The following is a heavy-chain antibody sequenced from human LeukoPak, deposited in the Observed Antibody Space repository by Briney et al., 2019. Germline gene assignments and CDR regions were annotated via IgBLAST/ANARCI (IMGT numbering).Heavy chain of an antibody. D-gene: IGHD3-10*01. V-gene: IGHV4-59*12. CDR3: ARGPYYYGSGSYYYYYYGMDV. J-gene: IGHJ6*02. CDR1: GGSISSYY. Sequence: PSETLSLTCTVSGGSISSYYWSWIRQPPGKGLEWIGYIYYSGSTNYNPSLKSRVTISVDTSKNQFSLKLSSVTAADTAVYYCARGPYYYGSGSYYYYYYGMDVWGQGTTVTVSS. CDR2: IYYSGST.